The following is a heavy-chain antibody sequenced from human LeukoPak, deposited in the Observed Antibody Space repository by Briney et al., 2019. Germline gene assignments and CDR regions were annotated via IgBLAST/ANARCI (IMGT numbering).Heavy chain of an antibody. CDR1: VFTFRDYS. J-gene: IGHJ4*02. V-gene: IGHV3-23*01. CDR2: IAREGFT. D-gene: IGHD6-19*01. CDR3: FKDRDRGTDVADDFDG. Sequence: GGSLRLSRVASVFTFRDYSMAWVPHLPGGGLECVSAIAREGFTVYPDPLTGRFTNPRENSRNTIYLQMNTLETEETAGDYFFKDRDRGTDVADDFDGWGQGTLVSVSS.